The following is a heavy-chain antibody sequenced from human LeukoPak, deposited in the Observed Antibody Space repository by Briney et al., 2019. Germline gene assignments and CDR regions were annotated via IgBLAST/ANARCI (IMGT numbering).Heavy chain of an antibody. Sequence: GGSLRLSCAASGFTFSSYSMNWVRQAPGKGLEWVSSISSSSSYIYYADPVKGRFTISRDNAKNSLYLQMNSLRAEDTAVYYCARVSRDFGLVTEFYYYMDVWGKGTTVTVSS. D-gene: IGHD3-3*01. J-gene: IGHJ6*03. CDR1: GFTFSSYS. CDR2: ISSSSSYI. V-gene: IGHV3-21*01. CDR3: ARVSRDFGLVTEFYYYMDV.